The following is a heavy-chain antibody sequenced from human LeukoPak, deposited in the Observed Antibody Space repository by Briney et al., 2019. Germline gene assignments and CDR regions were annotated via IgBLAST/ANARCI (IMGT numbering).Heavy chain of an antibody. D-gene: IGHD6-13*01. V-gene: IGHV3-21*01. J-gene: IGHJ5*02. CDR3: ARAVAAAGRSWWFDP. CDR2: ISSSSSNI. Sequence: GGSLRLSCAASGFTFSSYSMNWVRQAPGKGLEWVSSISSSSSNIYYADSVKGRFTISRDNAKNSLYLQMNSLRTEDTAVYYCARAVAAAGRSWWFDPWGQGTLVTVSS. CDR1: GFTFSSYS.